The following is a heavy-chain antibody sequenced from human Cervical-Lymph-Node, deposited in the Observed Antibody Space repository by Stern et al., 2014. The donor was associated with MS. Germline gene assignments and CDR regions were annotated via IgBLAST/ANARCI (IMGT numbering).Heavy chain of an antibody. J-gene: IGHJ4*02. V-gene: IGHV2-70*04. Sequence: QVTLRESGPALLRPTETLRLTCTFSGFSLSTTGMRVSWIRQPPGKALEWLARIDWDDEKFYNTSLKPRVTISKDTSKNHVVLTMTNVDPVDTATYYCARLGAVGGLDFWGQGTLVTVSS. D-gene: IGHD6-19*01. CDR2: IDWDDEK. CDR1: GFSLSTTGMR. CDR3: ARLGAVGGLDF.